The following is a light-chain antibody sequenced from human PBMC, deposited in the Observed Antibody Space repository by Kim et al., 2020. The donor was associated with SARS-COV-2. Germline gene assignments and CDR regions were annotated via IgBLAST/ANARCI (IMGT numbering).Light chain of an antibody. V-gene: IGLV1-40*01. Sequence: GQRVTISCSGSSSNIGAGYDVHWYQQLPGTAPKLLIYGNSNRPSGVPDRFSGSKSGTSASLAITGLQAEDEADYYCQSYDSSLSEVFGGGTQLTVL. CDR3: QSYDSSLSEV. CDR2: GNS. CDR1: SSNIGAGYD. J-gene: IGLJ3*02.